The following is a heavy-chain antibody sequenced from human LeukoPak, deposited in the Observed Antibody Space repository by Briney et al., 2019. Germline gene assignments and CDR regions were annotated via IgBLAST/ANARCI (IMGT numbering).Heavy chain of an antibody. Sequence: PGGSLRLSCAASGFTFSSYAMSWVRQAPGKGLEWVANIKQDGSEKYYVDSVKGRFTISRDNAKNSLYLQMNSLRAEDTAVYYCAKLSGYAVDYCYYYMDVWGKGTTVTISS. V-gene: IGHV3-7*01. D-gene: IGHD5-12*01. J-gene: IGHJ6*03. CDR3: AKLSGYAVDYCYYYMDV. CDR2: IKQDGSEK. CDR1: GFTFSSYA.